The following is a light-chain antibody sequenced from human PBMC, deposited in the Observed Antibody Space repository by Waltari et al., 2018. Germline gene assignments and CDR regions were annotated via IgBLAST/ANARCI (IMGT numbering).Light chain of an antibody. CDR3: ASYTSTPTLVV. Sequence: HSALTPPASVSGSPRTSITLSCTGTTSENLSLGYVATYQQHPDKVPKLLIYDVESRPSGVSNRFSGSKSGNTASLTISGLQAEDEADYYCASYTSTPTLVVFGGGTKVTVL. CDR1: TSENLSLGY. CDR2: DVE. J-gene: IGLJ2*01. V-gene: IGLV2-14*03.